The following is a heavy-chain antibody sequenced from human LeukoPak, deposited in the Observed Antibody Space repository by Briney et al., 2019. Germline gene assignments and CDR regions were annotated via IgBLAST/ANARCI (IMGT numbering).Heavy chain of an antibody. V-gene: IGHV1-2*02. CDR2: INPNSGGT. CDR1: GYTFTDCY. D-gene: IGHD1-20*01. J-gene: IGHJ4*02. CDR3: AGLPRYNWNEPLDY. Sequence: ASVKVSCKASGYTFTDCYMHWVRQAPGQGLEWMGWINPNSGGTKYAQKFQGRVTMTRDTSINTAYMELSRLTYDDTAVYYCAGLPRYNWNEPLDYWGQGTLVTVSS.